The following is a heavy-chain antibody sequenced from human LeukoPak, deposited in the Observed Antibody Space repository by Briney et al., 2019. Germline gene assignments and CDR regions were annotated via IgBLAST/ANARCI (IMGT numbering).Heavy chain of an antibody. V-gene: IGHV3-30*04. J-gene: IGHJ4*02. CDR1: GFSFNSYT. D-gene: IGHD3-10*01. CDR3: ARGGDSYVSGSYYAYFDY. Sequence: TGGSLGLSCSASGFSFNSYTIHWVRQAPGKGLQWVSLISDNGSNKFYVDSVKGRFTISRDNSKNTLYLQMNSLRPEDTAVYYCARGGDSYVSGSYYAYFDYWGQGTRVTVSS. CDR2: ISDNGSNK.